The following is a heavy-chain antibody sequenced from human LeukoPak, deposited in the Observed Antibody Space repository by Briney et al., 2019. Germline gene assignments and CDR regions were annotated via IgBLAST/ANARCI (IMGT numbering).Heavy chain of an antibody. D-gene: IGHD7-27*01. Sequence: GGSLRLSCVASGFMFSDSWMSWVRQAPGKGLEWVADIDKDGSEKDYVDSVSGRFTISRDNAKNSVYLQMDSLRAEDTAVYYCATYMNWVAGDVWGQGTTVSVSS. CDR2: IDKDGSEK. CDR1: GFMFSDSW. CDR3: ATYMNWVAGDV. J-gene: IGHJ6*02. V-gene: IGHV3-7*01.